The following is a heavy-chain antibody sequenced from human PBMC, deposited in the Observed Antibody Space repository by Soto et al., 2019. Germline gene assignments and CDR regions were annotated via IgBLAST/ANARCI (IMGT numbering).Heavy chain of an antibody. CDR3: ARKYSSSSWFDP. Sequence: VKVSCKASGYTFTSYAISWVRQAPGQGLEWMGWISSYNGNTSYAQKLQGRVTMTTDTSTSTAYMELRSLRSDDTAVYYCARKYSSSSWFDPWGQGTLVTVSS. D-gene: IGHD6-6*01. J-gene: IGHJ5*02. V-gene: IGHV1-18*01. CDR1: GYTFTSYA. CDR2: ISSYNGNT.